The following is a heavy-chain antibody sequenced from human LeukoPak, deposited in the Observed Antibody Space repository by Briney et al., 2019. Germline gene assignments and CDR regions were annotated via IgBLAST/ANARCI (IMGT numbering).Heavy chain of an antibody. Sequence: GGSRRLSCAASGFTFSSYAMHWVRQAPGKGLEWVAVISYDGSNKYYADSVKGRFTISRDNSKNTLYLQMNSLRAEDTAVYYCACPNDYSNYAIDYWGQGTLVTVSS. J-gene: IGHJ4*02. D-gene: IGHD4-11*01. CDR1: GFTFSSYA. CDR2: ISYDGSNK. V-gene: IGHV3-30*01. CDR3: ACPNDYSNYAIDY.